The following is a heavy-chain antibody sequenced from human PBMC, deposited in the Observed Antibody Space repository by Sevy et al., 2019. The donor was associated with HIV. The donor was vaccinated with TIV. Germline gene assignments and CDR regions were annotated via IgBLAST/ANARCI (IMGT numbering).Heavy chain of an antibody. CDR1: GFTFSSYG. CDR3: AKSGGSSSWYLDY. V-gene: IGHV3-30*18. Sequence: GESLRLSCAASGFTFSSYGMHWVRQAPGKGLEWVAVISYDGSNKYYADSVKGRFTISRDNSKNTLYLQMNSLRAEDTAVYYCAKSGGSSSWYLDYWGQGTLVTVSS. D-gene: IGHD6-13*01. J-gene: IGHJ4*02. CDR2: ISYDGSNK.